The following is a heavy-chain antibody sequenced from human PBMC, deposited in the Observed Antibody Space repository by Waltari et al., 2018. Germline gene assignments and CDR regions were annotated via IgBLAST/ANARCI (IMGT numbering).Heavy chain of an antibody. J-gene: IGHJ6*03. D-gene: IGHD3-16*02. Sequence: QVQLQQWGAGLLKPSETLSLTCAVYGGSFSGYYWSWIRKPPGKGLELIGEINHRGTPNHNPALKSRVTISVDTSKSQFSLKLSSVTAADTAVYYCARGVIDYYYYYYMDVWGKGTTVTVSS. CDR1: GGSFSGYY. CDR3: ARGVIDYYYYYYMDV. V-gene: IGHV4-34*01. CDR2: INHRGTP.